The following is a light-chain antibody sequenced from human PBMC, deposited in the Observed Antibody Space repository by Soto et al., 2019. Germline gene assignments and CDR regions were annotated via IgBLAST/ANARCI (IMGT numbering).Light chain of an antibody. CDR2: AAS. CDR1: QGINSW. J-gene: IGKJ2*01. V-gene: IGKV1-12*01. CDR3: QQANSFPFT. Sequence: DIQMTQSQSSVSASVGDRVTITCRASQGINSWLAWYQQKPGKAPRLLIYAASSFQSGVPSRFSGSGSGTDFTLTISSLQPEDSATYFCQQANSFPFTFGQGTKLE.